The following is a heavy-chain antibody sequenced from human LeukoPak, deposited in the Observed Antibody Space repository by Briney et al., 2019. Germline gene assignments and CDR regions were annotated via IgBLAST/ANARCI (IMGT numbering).Heavy chain of an antibody. CDR2: ISRSSSAI. V-gene: IGHV3-48*04. D-gene: IGHD6-19*01. CDR1: GFTFSSYT. J-gene: IGHJ4*02. Sequence: PGGSLRLSCAASGFTFSSYTMKWVRQTPGKGLEWVSYISRSSSAIYYADSVKGRFTISRDNSKNTMYLQMNSLRADDTAIYYCARRGAVTGALDYWGQGTLVTVSS. CDR3: ARRGAVTGALDY.